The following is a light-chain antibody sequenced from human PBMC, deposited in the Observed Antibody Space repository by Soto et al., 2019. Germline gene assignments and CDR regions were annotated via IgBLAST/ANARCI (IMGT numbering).Light chain of an antibody. CDR2: DAS. J-gene: IGKJ3*01. CDR1: QSVSSY. V-gene: IGKV3-11*01. CDR3: QQRSNWHT. Sequence: EVVMTQSPAILSVSPGERVALSCRASQSVSSYLAWYQQKPGQAPRLLIYDASNRATGIPARFSGSGSGTDFTLTISSLEPEDFAVYYCQQRSNWHTFGPGTKVDNK.